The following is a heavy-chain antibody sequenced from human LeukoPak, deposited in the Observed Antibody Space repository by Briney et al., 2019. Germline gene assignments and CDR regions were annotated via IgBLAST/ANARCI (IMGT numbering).Heavy chain of an antibody. J-gene: IGHJ4*02. CDR1: GFTFSSNA. V-gene: IGHV3-23*01. D-gene: IGHD6-19*01. CDR2: ISGSGGST. Sequence: GGSLRLSGAASGFTFSSNAMSWFRQAPGKGLKWVSAISGSGGSTYYADSVKGRFTISRDNSKNTLYLQMNSLRAEDTAVYYCACGWYGSPWFDYWGQGTLVTVSS. CDR3: ACGWYGSPWFDY.